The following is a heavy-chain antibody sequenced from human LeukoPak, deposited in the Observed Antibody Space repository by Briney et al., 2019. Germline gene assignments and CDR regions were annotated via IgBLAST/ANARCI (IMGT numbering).Heavy chain of an antibody. CDR2: IIPIFGTA. V-gene: IGHV1-69*06. J-gene: IGHJ6*03. Sequence: SVKVSCKASGGTFSSYAISWVRQAPGQGLEWMGGIIPIFGTANYAQKFQGRVTITADKSTSTAYMELSSLRSEDTAVYYCARDKGTMTNLMDVWGKGTTVTVSS. D-gene: IGHD4-17*01. CDR1: GGTFSSYA. CDR3: ARDKGTMTNLMDV.